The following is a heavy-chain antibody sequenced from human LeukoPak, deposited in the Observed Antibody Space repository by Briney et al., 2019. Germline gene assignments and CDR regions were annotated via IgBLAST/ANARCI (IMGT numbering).Heavy chain of an antibody. J-gene: IGHJ4*02. Sequence: GGSLRLSCAASGFTFSSYSMNWVRQAPGKGVEWVSSISGSSSYIYYADSVKGRFTISRDNAKNSLYLQMNSLRAEDTAVYYCASGLYGSGSYLGDYWGQGTLVTVSS. V-gene: IGHV3-21*01. CDR3: ASGLYGSGSYLGDY. CDR1: GFTFSSYS. CDR2: ISGSSSYI. D-gene: IGHD3-10*01.